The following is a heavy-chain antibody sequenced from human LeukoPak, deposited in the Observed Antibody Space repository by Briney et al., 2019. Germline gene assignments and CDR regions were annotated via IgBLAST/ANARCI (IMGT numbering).Heavy chain of an antibody. V-gene: IGHV4-4*07. CDR3: ARDEPYYYDSSGYYTYYFDY. J-gene: IGHJ4*02. CDR1: GGSISSYY. D-gene: IGHD3-22*01. CDR2: IYTSGGT. Sequence: PSETLSLTCTVSGGSISSYYWSWIRQPAGKGLEWIGRIYTSGGTNYNPSLKSRVTISVDKSKNQFSLKLSSVTAADTAVYYCARDEPYYYDSSGYYTYYFDYWGQGTLVTVSS.